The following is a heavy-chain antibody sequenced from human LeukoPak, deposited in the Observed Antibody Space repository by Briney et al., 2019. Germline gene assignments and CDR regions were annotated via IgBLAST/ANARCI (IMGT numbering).Heavy chain of an antibody. D-gene: IGHD3-22*01. CDR3: ARGGRNYYDSSGSEY. Sequence: SETLSLTCTVSGGSISSYYWSWIRQPPGKGLEWFGYIYYSGSTNYNPSLKSRVTISVDTSKNQFSLKLSSVTAADTAVYYCARGGRNYYDSSGSEYWGQGTLVTVSS. CDR1: GGSISSYY. CDR2: IYYSGST. V-gene: IGHV4-59*01. J-gene: IGHJ4*02.